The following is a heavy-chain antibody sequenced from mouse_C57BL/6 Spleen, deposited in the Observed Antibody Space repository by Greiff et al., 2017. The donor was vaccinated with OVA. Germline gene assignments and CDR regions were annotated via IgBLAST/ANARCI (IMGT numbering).Heavy chain of an antibody. J-gene: IGHJ2*01. CDR1: GYTFTSYG. CDR2: IYPRSGNT. V-gene: IGHV1-81*01. D-gene: IGHD4-1*01. CDR3: ARRESLTFYFDY. Sequence: VQLQQSGAELARPGASVKLSCKASGYTFTSYGISWVKQRTGQGLEWIGEIYPRSGNTYYNEKFKGKATLTADKSSSTAYMELRSLTSEDYAVYFSARRESLTFYFDYWGQGTTLTVSA.